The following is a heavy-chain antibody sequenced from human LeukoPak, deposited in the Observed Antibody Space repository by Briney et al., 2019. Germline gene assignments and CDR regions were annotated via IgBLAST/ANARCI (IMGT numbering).Heavy chain of an antibody. V-gene: IGHV4-61*02. CDR1: GGSISSGSYY. CDR3: ARGGRSGYYYVDY. CDR2: IYTSGST. D-gene: IGHD3-22*01. Sequence: SQTLSLTCTVSGGSISSGSYYWSWIRQPAGKGLEWIGRIYTSGSTNYNPSLKSRVTISVDTSKNQFSLKLSSVTAADKAVYYCARGGRSGYYYVDYWGQGTLVTVSS. J-gene: IGHJ4*02.